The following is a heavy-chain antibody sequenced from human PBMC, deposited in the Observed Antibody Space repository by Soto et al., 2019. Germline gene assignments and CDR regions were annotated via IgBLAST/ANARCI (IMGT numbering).Heavy chain of an antibody. V-gene: IGHV3-23*01. Sequence: VGSLRLSCAAAGGTCISYARSRVRQAPGKGLEWVSAISGSGGSTYYADSVKGRFTISRDNSKNTLYLQMNSLRAEDTAVYYCAKSSSYYYMDVWGKGTTVTVSS. CDR2: ISGSGGST. CDR3: AKSSSYYYMDV. J-gene: IGHJ6*03. CDR1: GGTCISYA.